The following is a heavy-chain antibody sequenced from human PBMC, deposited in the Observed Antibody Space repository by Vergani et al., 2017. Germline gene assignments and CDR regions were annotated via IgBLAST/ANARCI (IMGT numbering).Heavy chain of an antibody. CDR1: GGSISSYY. Sequence: QVQLQESGPGLVKPSETLSLTCTVSGGSISSYYWSWIRQPPGKGLEWIGYIYYSGSTNYNPSLTSRVTISVDTSKNQFSLKLSSVTAADTAVYYCARDRLGYSSSWYLLDYWGQGTLVTVSS. V-gene: IGHV4-59*01. CDR2: IYYSGST. J-gene: IGHJ4*02. D-gene: IGHD6-13*01. CDR3: ARDRLGYSSSWYLLDY.